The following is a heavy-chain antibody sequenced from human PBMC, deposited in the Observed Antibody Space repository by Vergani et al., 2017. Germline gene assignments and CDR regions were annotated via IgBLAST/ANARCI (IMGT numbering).Heavy chain of an antibody. CDR3: ARDRGGYYYTYMDV. V-gene: IGHV1-2*06. CDR1: GYTFTGYY. Sequence: QVQLVQSGAEVKKPGASVKVSCKASGYTFTGYYMHWVRQAPGQGLEWMGRINPNSGGTNYAQKFQGRGTMTRDTSISTAYMELSRLRSDDTAVYYCARDRGGYYYTYMDVWGKGTTVTVSS. D-gene: IGHD3-10*01. J-gene: IGHJ6*03. CDR2: INPNSGGT.